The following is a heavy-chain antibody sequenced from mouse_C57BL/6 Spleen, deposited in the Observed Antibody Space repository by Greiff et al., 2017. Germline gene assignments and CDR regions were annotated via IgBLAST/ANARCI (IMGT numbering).Heavy chain of an antibody. J-gene: IGHJ1*03. V-gene: IGHV1-81*01. CDR3: ARRDYGSSAGYCDV. CDR2: IYPRSGNT. Sequence: LVESGAELARPGASVKLSCKASGYTFTSYGISWVKQRTGQGLEWIGEIYPRSGNTYYNEKFKGKATLTADKSSSTAYMELRSLTSEDSAVXFGARRDYGSSAGYCDVWGTGTTVTVSS. CDR1: GYTFTSYG. D-gene: IGHD1-1*01.